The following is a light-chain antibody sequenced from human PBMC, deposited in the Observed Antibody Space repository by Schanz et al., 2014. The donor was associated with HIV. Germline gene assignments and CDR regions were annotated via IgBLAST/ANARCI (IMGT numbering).Light chain of an antibody. CDR2: RNN. V-gene: IGLV1-47*01. J-gene: IGLJ2*01. CDR1: SSNIGNNY. Sequence: QSVLTQPPSVSGAPGQRVTISCSGSSSNIGNNYVYWYQQVPGTAPKVLIYRNNQRPSGVPDRFSASKSGTSASLAISGLRSEDETDYYCAAWDDSLNGVVFGGGTKLTVL. CDR3: AAWDDSLNGVV.